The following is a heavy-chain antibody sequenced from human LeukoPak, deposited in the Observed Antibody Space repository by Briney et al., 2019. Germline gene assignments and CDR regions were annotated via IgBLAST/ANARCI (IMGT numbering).Heavy chain of an antibody. CDR3: ARESRGYRYGYFYYYDMDV. CDR1: GYTFTSYG. V-gene: IGHV1-18*01. J-gene: IGHJ6*02. D-gene: IGHD5-18*01. CDR2: ISAYNRNI. Sequence: ASVKVSCKASGYTFTSYGISWVRQAPGQGLEWMGGISAYNRNINYAQKLQGRVTMTADTSTSTAYMELRSLRSDDTAVYYCARESRGYRYGYFYYYDMDVWGQGTTVTVSS.